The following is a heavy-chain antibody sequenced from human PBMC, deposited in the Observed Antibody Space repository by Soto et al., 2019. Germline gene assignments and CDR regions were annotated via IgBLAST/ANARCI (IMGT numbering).Heavy chain of an antibody. Sequence: EVSLLESGGGLVQPGGSLRLSCAASGFTFSAYSMSWVRQAPGKGLEWISTISKDTRTTYYVDPVTGRFTISRDNSKNTVYLEMNSRRVEDTALYFCARDRIWGQTIVAADSMAIDYWGQGTLVTFSS. V-gene: IGHV3-23*01. D-gene: IGHD6-13*01. CDR2: ISKDTRTT. CDR1: GFTFSAYS. CDR3: ARDRIWGQTIVAADSMAIDY. J-gene: IGHJ4*02.